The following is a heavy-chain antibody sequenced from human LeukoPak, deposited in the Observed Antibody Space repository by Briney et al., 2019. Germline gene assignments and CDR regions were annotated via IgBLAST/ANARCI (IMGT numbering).Heavy chain of an antibody. J-gene: IGHJ3*02. V-gene: IGHV1-18*01. CDR3: ARADSSGYYYLDAFDI. CDR1: GYTFTSYD. Sequence: ASVKVSCKASGYTFTSYDINWVRQATGQGLEWMGWISAYNGNTNYAQKLQGRVTMTTDTSTSTAYMELRSLRSDDTAVYYCARADSSGYYYLDAFDIWGQGTMVTVSS. CDR2: ISAYNGNT. D-gene: IGHD3-22*01.